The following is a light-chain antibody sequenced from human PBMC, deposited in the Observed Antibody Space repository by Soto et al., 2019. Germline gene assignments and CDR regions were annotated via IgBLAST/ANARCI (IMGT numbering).Light chain of an antibody. J-gene: IGLJ1*01. Sequence: QSVLTQPPSVSGAPGQRVTISCTGSSSNIGAGYDVHWYQHLPGTAPKLLIYGNTHRPSGVTDRFSGSKSGTSASLAITGLQAEDEGDYYGQSYDSSLSGSYVFGTGTKLTVL. CDR3: QSYDSSLSGSYV. CDR2: GNT. CDR1: SSNIGAGYD. V-gene: IGLV1-40*01.